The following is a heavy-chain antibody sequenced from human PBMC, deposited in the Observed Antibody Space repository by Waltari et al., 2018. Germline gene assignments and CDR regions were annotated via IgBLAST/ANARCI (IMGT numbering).Heavy chain of an antibody. CDR2: IWYDGSNK. CDR3: ARERGVLKLNWFDP. J-gene: IGHJ5*02. CDR1: GFTFSSYG. Sequence: QVQLVESGGGVVQPGRSLRLSCAASGFTFSSYGMHWVRQAPGKGLEWVAVIWYDGSNKYYADSVKGRFTISRDNSKNTLYLQMNSLRAEDTAVYYCARERGVLKLNWFDPWGQGTLVTVSS. V-gene: IGHV3-33*01. D-gene: IGHD3-10*01.